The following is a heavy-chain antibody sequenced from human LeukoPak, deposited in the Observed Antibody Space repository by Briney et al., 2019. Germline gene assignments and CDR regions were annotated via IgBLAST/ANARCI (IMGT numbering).Heavy chain of an antibody. CDR3: AKERSFGTWLGDY. CDR2: ISGSSGGT. D-gene: IGHD2/OR15-2a*01. CDR1: GFTFSSYA. V-gene: IGHV3-23*01. Sequence: GGSLRLSCAASGFTFSSYAMTWVRQAPGKGLEWVSAISGSSGGTYYADSVKGRFTISRDNSKNTLYLQMNSLRAEDTAVYYCAKERSFGTWLGDYWGQGTLVTVSS. J-gene: IGHJ4*02.